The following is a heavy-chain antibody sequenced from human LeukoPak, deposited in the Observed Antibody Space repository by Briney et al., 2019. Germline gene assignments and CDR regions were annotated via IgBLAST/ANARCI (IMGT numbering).Heavy chain of an antibody. CDR3: AGYYYDSSGYYLDY. Sequence: GATVKVSCKASGYTFTSYGISWVRQAPGQGLEWMGWISAYNGNTNYAQKLQGRVTMTTDTSTSTAYMELRSLRSDDTAVYYCAGYYYDSSGYYLDYWGQGTLVTVSS. J-gene: IGHJ4*02. CDR1: GYTFTSYG. CDR2: ISAYNGNT. V-gene: IGHV1-18*01. D-gene: IGHD3-22*01.